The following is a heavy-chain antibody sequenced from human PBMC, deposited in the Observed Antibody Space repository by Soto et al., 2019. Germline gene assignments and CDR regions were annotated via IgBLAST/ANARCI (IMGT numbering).Heavy chain of an antibody. CDR1: GFIFNSYG. V-gene: IGHV3-33*01. Sequence: PGGSLRLSCAASGFIFNSYGIHWVRQAPGKGLEWVAVIWYDGSNKYYADSVKGRFTISRDNSKNTLYLQMNSLRAEDTAVYYCARDVVTDYWGQGTLVTVSS. CDR3: ARDVVTDY. J-gene: IGHJ4*02. CDR2: IWYDGSNK. D-gene: IGHD3-22*01.